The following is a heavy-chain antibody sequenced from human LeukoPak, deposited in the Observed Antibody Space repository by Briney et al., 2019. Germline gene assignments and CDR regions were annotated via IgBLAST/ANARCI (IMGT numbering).Heavy chain of an antibody. J-gene: IGHJ5*02. V-gene: IGHV4-4*02. Sequence: PSGTLSLTCAVSGGSISSSNWWSWVRQPPGKGLEWIGEIYHSGSTNYNPSLKSRVTISVDKSKNQFSLKLSSVTAADTAVYYCARDRDYYDSSGYYLWGQGTLVTVSS. D-gene: IGHD3-22*01. CDR2: IYHSGST. CDR1: GGSISSSNW. CDR3: ARDRDYYDSSGYYL.